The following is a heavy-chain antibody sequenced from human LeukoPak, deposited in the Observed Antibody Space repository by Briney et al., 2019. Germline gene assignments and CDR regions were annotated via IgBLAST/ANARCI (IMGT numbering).Heavy chain of an antibody. CDR2: ITPSGGSK. Sequence: ASVKVSCKASGYTFTSYYMHWVRQAPGQGLEWMGIITPSGGSKSYAQKFQGRVTMTRDTSTSTVYMELSSLRSEDTAVYYCASLGYYYDSSGYYQDAFDIWGQGTMVTVSS. V-gene: IGHV1-46*01. CDR1: GYTFTSYY. J-gene: IGHJ3*02. CDR3: ASLGYYYDSSGYYQDAFDI. D-gene: IGHD3-22*01.